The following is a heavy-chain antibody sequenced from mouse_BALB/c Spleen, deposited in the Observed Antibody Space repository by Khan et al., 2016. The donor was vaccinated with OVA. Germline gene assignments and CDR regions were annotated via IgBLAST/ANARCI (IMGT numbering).Heavy chain of an antibody. V-gene: IGHV2-3*01. CDR1: GFSFTNYG. J-gene: IGHJ1*01. Sequence: VQLQESGPGLVAPSQSLSITCTVSGFSFTNYGVSWVRQPPGKGLEWLGIIWGDGSTNYYSALISSLSISKDDSRSQVILKLNSLHTDETATYYWEQGETYFGVYFDIWGEGTTITVSS. CDR2: IWGDGST. CDR3: EQGETYFGVYFDI. D-gene: IGHD2-13*01.